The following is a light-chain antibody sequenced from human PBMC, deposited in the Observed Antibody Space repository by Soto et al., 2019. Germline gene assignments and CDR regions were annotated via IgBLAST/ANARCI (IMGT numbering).Light chain of an antibody. J-gene: IGLJ1*01. CDR3: ISYTSSSPYV. V-gene: IGLV2-14*03. CDR1: SSDVGGYNY. CDR2: DVS. Sequence: QSVLTQPASVSGSPGQSITISCTGTSSDVGGYNYVSWYQHHPGKAPKLIIFDVSNRPSRISNRFSGSKSGNTASLTIPGLQAEDEADYYCISYTSSSPYVFGTGTKVTVL.